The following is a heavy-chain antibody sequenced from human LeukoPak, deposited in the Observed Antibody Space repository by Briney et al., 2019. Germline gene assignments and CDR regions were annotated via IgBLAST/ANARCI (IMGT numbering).Heavy chain of an antibody. Sequence: AGGSLRLSCAASGFTFSSYAMSWVRQAPGKGLEWVSAISASGGSTYYADSVKGRFTFSRDNSKNTLYLQMNSLRAEDTAVYYCAKDHDYGDFGGSYYYMDVWGEGTTVTVSS. CDR2: ISASGGST. V-gene: IGHV3-23*01. CDR3: AKDHDYGDFGGSYYYMDV. CDR1: GFTFSSYA. D-gene: IGHD4-17*01. J-gene: IGHJ6*03.